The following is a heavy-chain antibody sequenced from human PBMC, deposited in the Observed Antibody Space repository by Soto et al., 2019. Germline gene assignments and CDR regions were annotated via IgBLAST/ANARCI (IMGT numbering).Heavy chain of an antibody. D-gene: IGHD6-13*01. CDR2: ISYDGSNK. V-gene: IGHV3-30*18. Sequence: QVQLVESGGGVVQPGRSLRLSCAASGFTFSSYGMHWVRQAPGKGLEWVAVISYDGSNKYYADSVKGRFTISRDNSKNTLYLQMNSLRAEDTAVYYCAKESIAAAGTSFDYWGQGTLVTVCS. J-gene: IGHJ4*02. CDR1: GFTFSSYG. CDR3: AKESIAAAGTSFDY.